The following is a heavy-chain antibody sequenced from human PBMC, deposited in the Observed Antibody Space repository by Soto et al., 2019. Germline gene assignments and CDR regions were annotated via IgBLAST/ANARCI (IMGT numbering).Heavy chain of an antibody. CDR3: ARGPQLGFDY. CDR2: MNPNSGNT. V-gene: IGHV1-8*01. J-gene: IGHJ4*02. D-gene: IGHD3-16*01. Sequence: ASVKVSCKTSGYTFTSDDINWVRQATGQGLGWMGWMNPNSGNTGYAQKFQGRVTMTRNTSISTAYMELSSLRSEDTAVYYCARGPQLGFDYWGQGTLDPVSS. CDR1: GYTFTSDD.